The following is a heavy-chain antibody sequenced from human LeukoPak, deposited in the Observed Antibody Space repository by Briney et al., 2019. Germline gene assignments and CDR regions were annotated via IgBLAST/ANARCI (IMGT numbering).Heavy chain of an antibody. CDR1: GFTLNNYA. CDR2: ISYDGSNK. D-gene: IGHD6-19*01. J-gene: IGHJ4*02. Sequence: GRSLRLSCAASGFTLNNYAMHWVRQAPGKGLEWVAVISYDGSNKCYADSVRGRFTISRDNSKNTLYLQMNSLRAEDTAVYYCARGARSVSSGHFDYWGQGTLVTVSS. V-gene: IGHV3-30-3*01. CDR3: ARGARSVSSGHFDY.